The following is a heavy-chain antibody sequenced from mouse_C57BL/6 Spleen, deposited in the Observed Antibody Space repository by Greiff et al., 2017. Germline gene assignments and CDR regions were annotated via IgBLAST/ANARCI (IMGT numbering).Heavy chain of an antibody. V-gene: IGHV1-15*01. Sequence: QVQLQQSGAELVRPGASVTLSCKASGYTFTDYEMHWVKQTPVHGLEWIGAIDPETGGTAYNQKFKGKAILTADKSSSTAYLELRSLTSEDSAVYYCTRSTTVVATGARDYWGQGTSVTVSS. CDR2: IDPETGGT. CDR1: GYTFTDYE. D-gene: IGHD1-1*01. CDR3: TRSTTVVATGARDY. J-gene: IGHJ4*01.